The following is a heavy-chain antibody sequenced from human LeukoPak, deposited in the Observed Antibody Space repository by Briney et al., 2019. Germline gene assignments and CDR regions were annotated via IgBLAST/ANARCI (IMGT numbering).Heavy chain of an antibody. V-gene: IGHV3-11*04. D-gene: IGHD3-3*01. CDR2: ISSSGSTI. CDR1: GFTFSDYY. Sequence: GGSLRLSCAASGFTFSDYYMSWIRQAPGKGLERVSYISSSGSTIYYADSVKGRFTISRDNAKNSLYLQMNSLRAEDTAVYYCASVPFWSGTSEFDPWGQGTLVTVSS. CDR3: ASVPFWSGTSEFDP. J-gene: IGHJ5*02.